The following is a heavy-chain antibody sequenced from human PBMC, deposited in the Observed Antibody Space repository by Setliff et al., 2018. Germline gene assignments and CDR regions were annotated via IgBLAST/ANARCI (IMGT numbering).Heavy chain of an antibody. CDR1: GYTFTNNY. D-gene: IGHD3-3*01. V-gene: IGHV1-46*01. CDR3: VRDSRITVLGVDNYHYMDV. J-gene: IGHJ6*03. CDR2: VNPSGGYT. Sequence: GASVKVSCKASGYTFTNNYIHWVRQAPGQGLEWLGLVNPSGGYTNYAQKFQDRITLTRDTPTNTLYMELGSLRSEDTAVYYCVRDSRITVLGVDNYHYMDVWGRGTTVTVSS.